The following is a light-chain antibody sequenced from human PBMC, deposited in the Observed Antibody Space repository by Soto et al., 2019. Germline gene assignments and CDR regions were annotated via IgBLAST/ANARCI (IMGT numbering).Light chain of an antibody. CDR2: GNT. CDR3: QSYDSSLSGWV. J-gene: IGLJ3*02. V-gene: IGLV1-40*01. CDR1: SSNIGAGYD. Sequence: QSALTQPASVSGAPGQRVTISCTGSSSNIGAGYDVHWYQQLPGTAPKLLIYGNTNRPSGVPDRFSGSKSGTSASLVITGLQAEDEADYYCQSYDSSLSGWVFGGGTKLTVL.